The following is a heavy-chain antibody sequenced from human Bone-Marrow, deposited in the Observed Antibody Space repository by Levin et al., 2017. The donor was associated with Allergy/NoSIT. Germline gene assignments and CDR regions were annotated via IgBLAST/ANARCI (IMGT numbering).Heavy chain of an antibody. CDR2: ISGSGGST. CDR3: AKDRLQWLVPENAFDI. V-gene: IGHV3-23*01. Sequence: GGSLRLSCAASGFTFSSYAMSWVRQAPGKGLEWVSAISGSGGSTYYADSVKGRFTISRDNSKNTLYLQMNSLRAEDTAVYYCAKDRLQWLVPENAFDIWGQGTMVTVSS. D-gene: IGHD6-19*01. CDR1: GFTFSSYA. J-gene: IGHJ3*02.